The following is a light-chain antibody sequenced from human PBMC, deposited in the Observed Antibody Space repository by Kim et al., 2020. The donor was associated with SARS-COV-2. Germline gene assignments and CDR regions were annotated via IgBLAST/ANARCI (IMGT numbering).Light chain of an antibody. CDR3: LQGTHWPPIT. J-gene: IGKJ5*01. V-gene: IGKV2-30*01. CDR2: TVS. Sequence: ASISCRSSQSLVYRNGITYLSWFQQRPGQSPRRLIYTVSKRDSEVPDRFSGSGSGTDFTLKISRVEAEDVGVYYCLQGTHWPPITFGQGTRLEIK. CDR1: QSLVYRNGITY.